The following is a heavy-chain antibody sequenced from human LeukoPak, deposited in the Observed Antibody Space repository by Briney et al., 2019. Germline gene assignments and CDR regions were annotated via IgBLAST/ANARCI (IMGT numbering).Heavy chain of an antibody. J-gene: IGHJ4*02. CDR3: ATDQVFYGDSRGY. Sequence: SETLSLTCTVSGGSISSSSYYWGWIRQPPGKGLDWIGSIYYRGSTYYNPSLKSRVTISVDTSKNQFSLRLTSVTAADTAVYYCATDQVFYGDSRGYWGQGTLVTVSS. V-gene: IGHV4-39*01. CDR2: IYYRGST. D-gene: IGHD4-17*01. CDR1: GGSISSSSYY.